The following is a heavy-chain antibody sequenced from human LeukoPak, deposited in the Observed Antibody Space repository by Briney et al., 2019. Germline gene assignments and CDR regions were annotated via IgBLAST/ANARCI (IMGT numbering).Heavy chain of an antibody. CDR3: ARGLHYYYYGMDV. D-gene: IGHD3-10*01. CDR2: ISYDGSNK. V-gene: IGHV3-30-3*01. Sequence: GRSLRLSCAASGFTFSSYTMHRVRQAPGKGLEWVAVISYDGSNKYYADSVKGRFTISRDNSKNTLYLQMNSLRAEDTAVYYCARGLHYYYYGMDVWGQGTTVTVSS. J-gene: IGHJ6*02. CDR1: GFTFSSYT.